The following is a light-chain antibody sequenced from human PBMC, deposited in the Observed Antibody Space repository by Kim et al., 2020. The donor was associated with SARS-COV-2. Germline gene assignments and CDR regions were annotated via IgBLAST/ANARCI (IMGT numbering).Light chain of an antibody. V-gene: IGLV3-19*01. CDR3: NSRDSSGNHLKV. CDR1: SLRSYY. CDR2: GKN. Sequence: LGQTVRITCQGDSLRSYYASWYQQKPGQAPVLVIYGKNNRPSGIPDRFSGSSSGNTASLTITGAQAEDEADYYCNSRDSSGNHLKVFGTGTKVTVL. J-gene: IGLJ1*01.